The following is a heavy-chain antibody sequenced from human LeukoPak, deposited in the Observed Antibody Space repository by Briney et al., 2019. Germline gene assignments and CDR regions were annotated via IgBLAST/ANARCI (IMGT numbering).Heavy chain of an antibody. CDR3: ATFGVIVRNNYLDY. Sequence: PGGSLRLSCVGSGFIFRSYAVTWVRQAPGKGLDWVSPITANGDATFYADSVKGRFTISRDNSKNTLYLQMSSLRAEDTAVYYCATFGVIVRNNYLDYWGQGALVAVSS. CDR2: ITANGDAT. J-gene: IGHJ4*02. CDR1: GFIFRSYA. D-gene: IGHD3-3*01. V-gene: IGHV3-23*01.